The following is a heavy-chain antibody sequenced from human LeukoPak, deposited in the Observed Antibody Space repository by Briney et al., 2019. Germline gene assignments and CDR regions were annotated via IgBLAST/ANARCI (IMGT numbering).Heavy chain of an antibody. J-gene: IGHJ6*03. CDR2: INHSRST. V-gene: IGHV4-34*01. CDR3: ARHRTDDILTGYYPHYYMDV. CDR1: GGSFSGYY. D-gene: IGHD3-9*01. Sequence: SETLSLTCAVYGGSFSGYYWSWIRQPPWKGLEWIGEINHSRSTNYNPSLKSRVTISVDTSKNQFSLEMRSVTAADKAVYYCARHRTDDILTGYYPHYYMDVWGKGTTVTISS.